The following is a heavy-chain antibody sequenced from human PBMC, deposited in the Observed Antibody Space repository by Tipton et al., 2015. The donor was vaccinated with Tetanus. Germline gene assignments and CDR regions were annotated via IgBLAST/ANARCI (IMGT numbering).Heavy chain of an antibody. V-gene: IGHV4-30-2*01. J-gene: IGHJ3*02. CDR1: GGSISSGDYY. CDR3: ARAGQFGDPSEVDAFDI. Sequence: TLSLTCTVSGGSISSGDYYWSWIRQPPGKGLEWIGYIYHSGSTYYNPSLKSRVTISVDRSKNQFSLKLSSVTAADTAVYYCARAGQFGDPSEVDAFDIWGQGTMVTVSS. CDR2: IYHSGST. D-gene: IGHD3-10*01.